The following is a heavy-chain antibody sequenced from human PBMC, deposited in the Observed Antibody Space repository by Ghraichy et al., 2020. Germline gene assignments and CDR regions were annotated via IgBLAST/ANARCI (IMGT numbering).Heavy chain of an antibody. D-gene: IGHD3-22*01. CDR2: IYYSGST. Sequence: SETLSLTCTVSGGSISSSSYYWGWIRQPPGKGLEWIGSIYYSGSTYYNPSLKSRVTISVDTSKNQFSLKLSSVTAADTAVYYCARGAHYYDSSGYHYYYYMDVWGKGTTVTLPS. J-gene: IGHJ6*03. V-gene: IGHV4-39*07. CDR3: ARGAHYYDSSGYHYYYYMDV. CDR1: GGSISSSSYY.